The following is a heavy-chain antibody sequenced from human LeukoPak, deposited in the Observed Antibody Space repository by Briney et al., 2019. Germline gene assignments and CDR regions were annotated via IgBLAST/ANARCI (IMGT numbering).Heavy chain of an antibody. J-gene: IGHJ6*02. D-gene: IGHD2-8*01. Sequence: ASVKVSCKASGYTFTSYDINWVRQATGQGLEWMGWMNPNSGNTGYAQKFQGRVTMTRNTSISTAYMELSSLRSEDTAVYYCAREGCTNGVCLYYYYGMDVWGQGTTVTVSS. V-gene: IGHV1-8*01. CDR1: GYTFTSYD. CDR2: MNPNSGNT. CDR3: AREGCTNGVCLYYYYGMDV.